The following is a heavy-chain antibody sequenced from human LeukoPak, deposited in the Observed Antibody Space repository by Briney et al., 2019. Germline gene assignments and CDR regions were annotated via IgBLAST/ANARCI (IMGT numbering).Heavy chain of an antibody. CDR1: GYTFTSYG. J-gene: IGHJ5*02. V-gene: IGHV1-18*01. Sequence: RASVKVSCKASGYTFTSYGISWVRQAPGQGLEWMGWISAYNGNTNYAQKLQGRVTMTTDTSTSTAYMELRSLRSDDTAVYYCARERSTTGTAPWFDPWGQGTLVTVSS. CDR3: ARERSTTGTAPWFDP. D-gene: IGHD1-1*01. CDR2: ISAYNGNT.